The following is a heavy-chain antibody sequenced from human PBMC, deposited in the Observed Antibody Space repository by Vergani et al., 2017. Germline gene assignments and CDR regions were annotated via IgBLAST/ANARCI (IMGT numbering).Heavy chain of an antibody. Sequence: EVQLVESGGDFVQPGGSLTLSCAASGFNVGHYWMSWVRQAPGKGLEWVANIKEDGTEKYYLDSVKGRFTISRDIAKTSLYLQMNSLRAEDTAVYYCARAMPQETIDYWGQGTLVTVSS. CDR1: GFNVGHYW. CDR3: ARAMPQETIDY. D-gene: IGHD2-2*01. V-gene: IGHV3-7*01. CDR2: IKEDGTEK. J-gene: IGHJ4*02.